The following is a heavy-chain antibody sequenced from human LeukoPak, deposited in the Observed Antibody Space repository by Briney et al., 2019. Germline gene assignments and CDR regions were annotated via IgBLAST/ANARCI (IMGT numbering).Heavy chain of an antibody. J-gene: IGHJ3*02. CDR1: GYTFTGYY. CDR2: INPNSGGT. CDR3: ARDRITMIVVANDAFDI. V-gene: IGHV1-2*02. Sequence: GASVKVSCKASGYTFTGYYMHWVRQAPGQGLEWMGWINPNSGGTNYAQKFQGRVTMTRDTSISTAYMELSRLRSDDTAVYYCARDRITMIVVANDAFDIWGQGTMVTVSS. D-gene: IGHD3-22*01.